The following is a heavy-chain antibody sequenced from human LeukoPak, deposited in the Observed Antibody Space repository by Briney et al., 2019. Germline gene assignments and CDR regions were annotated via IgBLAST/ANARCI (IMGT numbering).Heavy chain of an antibody. J-gene: IGHJ4*02. V-gene: IGHV1-69*04. CDR3: ARDGEDDILTGHFNF. CDR2: VIPLLGTT. CDR1: GYTFTSYD. Sequence: SVKVSCKASGYTFTSYDINWVRQAPGQGLEWMGRVIPLLGTTNYAQKFQDRVTISADTSTTTAYMELRILRSEDTAVYFCARDGEDDILTGHFNFWGQGTLVTVSS. D-gene: IGHD3-9*01.